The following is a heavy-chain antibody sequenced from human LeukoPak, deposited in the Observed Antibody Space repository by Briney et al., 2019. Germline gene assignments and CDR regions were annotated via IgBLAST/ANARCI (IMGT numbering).Heavy chain of an antibody. V-gene: IGHV4-61*02. CDR2: IYTSGST. D-gene: IGHD3-3*01. Sequence: SQALSLTCTVSGGSISSGSYYWSWLRQPAGKGLEWIGRIYTSGSTNYNPSLKSRVTISVDTSKNQFSLKLSSVTAADTAVYYCAKEAISSWGQGTLVTVSS. CDR3: AKEAISS. CDR1: GGSISSGSYY. J-gene: IGHJ4*02.